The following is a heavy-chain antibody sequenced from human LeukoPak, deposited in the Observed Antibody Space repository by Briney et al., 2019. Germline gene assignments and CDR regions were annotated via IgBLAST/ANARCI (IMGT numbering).Heavy chain of an antibody. J-gene: IGHJ3*02. Sequence: GGSLRLSCAASGFTVSSNYMSWVRQAPGKGLEWVSIIYSGGSTFYAASVKGRFTISRDNSKNTMYLQMNSLRAEDTAVYYCARGGSYLSAFDIWGQGTMVTVSS. CDR2: IYSGGST. CDR1: GFTVSSNY. CDR3: ARGGSYLSAFDI. D-gene: IGHD1-26*01. V-gene: IGHV3-53*01.